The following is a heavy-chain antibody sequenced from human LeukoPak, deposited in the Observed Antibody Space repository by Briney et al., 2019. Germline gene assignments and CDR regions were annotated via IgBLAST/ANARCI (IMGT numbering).Heavy chain of an antibody. CDR3: ARLLGYYGSGSYGGWFDP. Sequence: GESLLISCKGSGSNFTSYWITWVRQLPGKRLECMGRIDPTDSYTDYSPSFQGHVTISTDKYISTAYLQWSSLKASDTAMYYCARLLGYYGSGSYGGWFDPWGQGTLVTVSS. V-gene: IGHV5-10-1*01. D-gene: IGHD3-10*01. J-gene: IGHJ5*02. CDR1: GSNFTSYW. CDR2: IDPTDSYT.